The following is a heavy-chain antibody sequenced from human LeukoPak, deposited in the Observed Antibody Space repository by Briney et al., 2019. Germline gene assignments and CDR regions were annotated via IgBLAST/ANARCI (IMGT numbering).Heavy chain of an antibody. Sequence: GGSLRLSCAASGFTFSSYWMSWVRQAPGKGLEWVANIKQDGSEKYYVDSVKGRFTISRDNSKNTLYLQMNSLRAEDTAVYYCGKVADAFDIWGQGTMVTVSS. CDR3: GKVADAFDI. CDR2: IKQDGSEK. CDR1: GFTFSSYW. V-gene: IGHV3-7*01. J-gene: IGHJ3*02.